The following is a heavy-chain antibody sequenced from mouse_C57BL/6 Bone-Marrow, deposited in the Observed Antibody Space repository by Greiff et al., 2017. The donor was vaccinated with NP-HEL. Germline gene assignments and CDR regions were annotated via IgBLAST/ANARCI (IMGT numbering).Heavy chain of an antibody. CDR2: ISDGGSYT. V-gene: IGHV5-4*01. CDR1: GFTFSSYA. Sequence: EVQGVESGGGLVKPGGSLKLSCAASGFTFSSYAMSWVRQTPEKRLEWVATISDGGSYTYYPDNVKGRFTISRDNAKNNLYLQMSHLKSEDTAMYYCARDFFVSYYAMDYWGQGTSVTVSS. CDR3: ARDFFVSYYAMDY. D-gene: IGHD6-2*01. J-gene: IGHJ4*01.